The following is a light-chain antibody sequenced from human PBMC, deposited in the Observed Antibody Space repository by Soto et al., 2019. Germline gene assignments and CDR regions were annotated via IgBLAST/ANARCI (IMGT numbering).Light chain of an antibody. V-gene: IGKV3-15*01. J-gene: IGKJ1*01. CDR2: GAS. CDR1: QSVNSN. Sequence: EIVMTQSPATLSVSPGERATLSCRASQSVNSNLAWYQQKLGQAPRLLIYGASTRATGIPARFSGSGSGTEFTLTISSLQSEDSAVYYCQQYNNWPPWTFGQGTKVEIK. CDR3: QQYNNWPPWT.